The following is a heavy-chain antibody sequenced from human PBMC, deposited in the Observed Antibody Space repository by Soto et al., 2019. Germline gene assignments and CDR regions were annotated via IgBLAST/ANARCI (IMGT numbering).Heavy chain of an antibody. CDR2: INPNSGGT. J-gene: IGHJ3*02. Sequence: ASVKVSCKASGYTFTGYYMHWVRQAPGQGLEWMGWINPNSGGTNYAQKFQGWVTMTRDTSISTAYMELSRLRSDDTAVYYCAVATYYDILTGYYGNDAFDIWGQGTMVTVSS. CDR1: GYTFTGYY. CDR3: AVATYYDILTGYYGNDAFDI. V-gene: IGHV1-2*04. D-gene: IGHD3-9*01.